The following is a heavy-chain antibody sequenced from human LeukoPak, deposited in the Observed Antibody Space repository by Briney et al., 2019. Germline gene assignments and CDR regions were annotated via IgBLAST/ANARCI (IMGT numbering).Heavy chain of an antibody. CDR1: GFSFSNYW. V-gene: IGHV3-7*05. J-gene: IGHJ5*02. Sequence: GGSLRLSCAASGFSFSNYWMNWVRQAPGKGLEWVASIKQDGSEKYYVDSVKGRFTISRDNAKNSLYLQMNSLRAEDTAVYYCAGDAGYSSGAWGQGSLVTVSS. D-gene: IGHD6-19*01. CDR2: IKQDGSEK. CDR3: AGDAGYSSGA.